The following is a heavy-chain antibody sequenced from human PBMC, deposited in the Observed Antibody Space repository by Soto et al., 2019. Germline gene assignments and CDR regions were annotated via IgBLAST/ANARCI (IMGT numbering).Heavy chain of an antibody. CDR1: GYTLTELS. J-gene: IGHJ4*02. CDR2: FDPEDGET. V-gene: IGHV1-24*01. D-gene: IGHD3-10*01. Sequence: GASVKVSCKVSGYTLTELSMHWVRQAPGKGLEWMGGFDPEDGETIYAQKFQGRVTMTEDTSTDTAYMELSSLRSEDTAVYYCATMVRGVTNIFFDYWGQGTLVTVS. CDR3: ATMVRGVTNIFFDY.